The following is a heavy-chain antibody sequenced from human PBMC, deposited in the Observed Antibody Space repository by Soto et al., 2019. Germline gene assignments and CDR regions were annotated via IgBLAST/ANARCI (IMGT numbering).Heavy chain of an antibody. CDR2: ISTSSTYI. D-gene: IGHD6-25*01. Sequence: SLRLSCAASGFTFSSYTMNWVRQAPGKGLEWVSSISTSSTYIYYADSVKGRFTISRDNAKNSLYLQMNSLRAEDTAVYYCARDRLNGMDVWGQGTTVTVSS. CDR3: ARDRLNGMDV. CDR1: GFTFSSYT. J-gene: IGHJ6*02. V-gene: IGHV3-21*01.